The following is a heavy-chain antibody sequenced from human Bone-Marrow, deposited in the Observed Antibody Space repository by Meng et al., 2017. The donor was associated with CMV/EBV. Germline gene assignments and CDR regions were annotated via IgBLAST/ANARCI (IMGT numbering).Heavy chain of an antibody. CDR1: GDSVSSNSAA. J-gene: IGHJ6*02. Sequence: SQTLSLTFAISGDSVSSNSAAWNWIRQSPSRGLEWLGRTYYRSKWYNDYAVSVKSRITINPDTSKNQFTLQLNSATPEDTAVYYCARDGWRSDYYGMDVWGQGTTVTVSS. CDR3: ARDGWRSDYYGMDV. CDR2: TYYRSKWYN. D-gene: IGHD6-19*01. V-gene: IGHV6-1*01.